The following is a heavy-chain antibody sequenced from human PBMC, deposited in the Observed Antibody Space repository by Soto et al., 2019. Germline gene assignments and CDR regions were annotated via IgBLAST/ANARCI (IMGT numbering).Heavy chain of an antibody. V-gene: IGHV3-30*18. CDR2: ISYDGNNI. D-gene: IGHD2-8*01. J-gene: IGHJ5*02. CDR3: AKDVGYCTNGVCLYNWFDP. Sequence: ESGGGVVQPGRSLRLSCAASGFTFNSYGIHWVRQAPGKALEWVAVISYDGNNIYYGDSVQGRFTISRDNSKNTIYLQMNSLRAEDTAVYYCAKDVGYCTNGVCLYNWFDPWGQGTLVTVSS. CDR1: GFTFNSYG.